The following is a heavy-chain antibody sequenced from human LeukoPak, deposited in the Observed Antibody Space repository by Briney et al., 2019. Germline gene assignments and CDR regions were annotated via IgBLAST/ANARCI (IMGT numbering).Heavy chain of an antibody. J-gene: IGHJ4*02. CDR2: INTNSGGT. CDR1: GYTFTGYY. CDR3: ARDYPDYYFDY. V-gene: IGHV1-2*02. D-gene: IGHD1-14*01. Sequence: ASVKVSCKASGYTFTGYYMHWVRQAPGQGLEWMGCINTNSGGTNYAQKFQGRVTMTRDTSISTAYMELSRLRSDDTAVYYCARDYPDYYFDYWGQGTLVTVSS.